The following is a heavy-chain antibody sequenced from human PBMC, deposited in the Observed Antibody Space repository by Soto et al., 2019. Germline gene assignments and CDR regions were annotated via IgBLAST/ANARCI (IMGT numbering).Heavy chain of an antibody. CDR1: GGSISSYY. Sequence: QVQLQESGPGLVKPSETLSLTCTVSGGSISSYYWSWIRQPPGKGLEWIGYIYYSGSTNYNPSLKSRVTLSVDTSKNQFSLKLSSVTAADTAVYYCARGYGSGSYVDYWGQGTLVTVSS. V-gene: IGHV4-59*08. D-gene: IGHD3-10*01. CDR2: IYYSGST. CDR3: ARGYGSGSYVDY. J-gene: IGHJ4*02.